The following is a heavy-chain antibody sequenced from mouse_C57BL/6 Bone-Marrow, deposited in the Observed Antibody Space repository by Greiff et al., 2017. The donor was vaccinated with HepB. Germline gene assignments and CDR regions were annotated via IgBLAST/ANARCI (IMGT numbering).Heavy chain of an antibody. D-gene: IGHD2-4*01. V-gene: IGHV1-64*01. J-gene: IGHJ4*01. CDR2: MHPNGGSP. CDR3: ARSYDYDDYTMDY. CDR1: GYTFTNYW. Sequence: VKLQASGAELVKPGASVKLSCKASGYTFTNYWMHWVKKRPGQGLEWIGMMHPNGGSPDYNEKFKSEATLSVDKSSRTAYMELSSLTSEDSAVYYCARSYDYDDYTMDYWGQGTSVTVSS.